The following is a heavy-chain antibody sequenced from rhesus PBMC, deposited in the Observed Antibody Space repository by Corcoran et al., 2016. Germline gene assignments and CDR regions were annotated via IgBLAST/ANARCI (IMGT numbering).Heavy chain of an antibody. Sequence: QVKLQQWGEGLVKPSETLSLTCAVYGGSISGYYYWSWIRQPPGKGLEWLGYIYSNSASTNYNPSLKNRVTIATATAKNQFSLKRSSGTAADLAVYYGARDGSSIAAAARALYFEFWGQGALVTVSS. CDR3: ARDGSSIAAAARALYFEF. CDR1: GGSISGYYY. D-gene: IGHD6-25*01. V-gene: IGHV4-73*01. CDR2: IYSNSAST. J-gene: IGHJ1*01.